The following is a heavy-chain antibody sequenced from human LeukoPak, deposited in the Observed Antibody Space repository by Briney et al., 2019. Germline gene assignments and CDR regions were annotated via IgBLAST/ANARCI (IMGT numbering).Heavy chain of an antibody. CDR2: INPNSGGT. CDR1: GYTFTSYD. V-gene: IGHV1-2*02. D-gene: IGHD1-1*01. Sequence: ASVKVSCKASGYTFTSYDINWVRQATGQGLEWMGWINPNSGGTNYAQKFQGRVTMTRDTSISTAYMELSRLRSDDTAVYYCARYDLARDAFDIWGQGTMVTVSS. CDR3: ARYDLARDAFDI. J-gene: IGHJ3*02.